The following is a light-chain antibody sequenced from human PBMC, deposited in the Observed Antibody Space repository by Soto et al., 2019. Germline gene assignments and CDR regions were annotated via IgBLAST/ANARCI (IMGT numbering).Light chain of an antibody. J-gene: IGKJ1*01. CDR2: GAS. CDR1: QRISTY. Sequence: DIQMTQSPSSLSASVGDRVTITCRASQRISTYLNWYQQKPGKAPKLLIYGASTLQGGVPSRFSGSGSGTEFTLTISSLQPDDFATYYCQHYNSYSEAFGQGTKVDIK. V-gene: IGKV1-39*01. CDR3: QHYNSYSEA.